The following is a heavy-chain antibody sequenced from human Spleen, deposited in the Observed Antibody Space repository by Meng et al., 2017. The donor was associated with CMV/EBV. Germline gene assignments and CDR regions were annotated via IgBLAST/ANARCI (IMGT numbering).Heavy chain of an antibody. J-gene: IGHJ4*02. CDR2: IKSKTAGGTT. Sequence: FRNAWMSWVRQAPGKGLEWVGRIKSKTAGGTTDNAATVKGRITSSRDESTNMLYLQMNSLKTEDTAVYYCTTARHDFGSGSFYAKVDYWGQGTLVTVSS. CDR3: TTARHDFGSGSFYAKVDY. V-gene: IGHV3-15*01. D-gene: IGHD3-10*01. CDR1: FRNAW.